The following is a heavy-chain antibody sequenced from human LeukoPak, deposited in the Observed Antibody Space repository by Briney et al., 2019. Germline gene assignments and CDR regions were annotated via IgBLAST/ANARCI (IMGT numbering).Heavy chain of an antibody. CDR2: IIPIFGTA. V-gene: IGHV1-69*13. D-gene: IGHD5-12*01. Sequence: LVKVSCKASGGTFSSYAISWVRQAPGQGLEWMGGIIPIFGTANYAQKFQGRVTITADESTSTAYMELSSLRSEDTAVYYCASPFNSGYDLDYWGQGTLVTVSS. CDR1: GGTFSSYA. CDR3: ASPFNSGYDLDY. J-gene: IGHJ4*02.